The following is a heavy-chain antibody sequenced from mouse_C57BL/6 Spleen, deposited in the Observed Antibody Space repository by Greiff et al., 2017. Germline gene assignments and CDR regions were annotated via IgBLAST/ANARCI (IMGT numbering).Heavy chain of an antibody. CDR2: IDPENGDT. CDR1: GFNSKDDY. CDR3: TTGRPGAWFAY. V-gene: IGHV14-4*01. J-gene: IGHJ3*01. Sequence: EVQLQQSGAELVRPGASVKLSCTASGFNSKDDYMHWVKQRPEQGLEWIGWIDPENGDTEYASKFQGKATITADTSSNTAYLQLSSLTSEDTAVYYCTTGRPGAWFAYWGQGTLVTVSA.